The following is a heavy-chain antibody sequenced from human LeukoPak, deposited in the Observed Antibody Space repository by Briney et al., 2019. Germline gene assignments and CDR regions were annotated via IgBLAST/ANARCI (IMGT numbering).Heavy chain of an antibody. CDR1: GGSISSGGYY. CDR3: ARERRGYSQWYFDY. D-gene: IGHD5-18*01. CDR2: IYYSGST. V-gene: IGHV4-31*03. Sequence: PSETLSLTCTVSGGSISSGGYYWSWIRQHPGKGLEWIGYIYYSGSTYYNPSLKSRVTISVDTSKNQFSLKLSSVTAADTAVYYCARERRGYSQWYFDYWGQGTLVTVSS. J-gene: IGHJ4*02.